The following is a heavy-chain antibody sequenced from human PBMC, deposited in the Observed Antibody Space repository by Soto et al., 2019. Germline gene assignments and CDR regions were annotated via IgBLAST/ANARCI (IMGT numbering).Heavy chain of an antibody. D-gene: IGHD3-3*01. CDR2: ISGSGGST. V-gene: IGHV3-23*01. CDR1: GFTFSSYA. Sequence: GGSLRLSCAASGFTFSSYAMSWVRQAPGKGLEWVSAISGSGGSTYYADSVKGRFTISRDNSKNTLYLQMNSLRAEDTAVYYCAKGYDFWSGYTGVYYFDYWGQGTLVTVSS. J-gene: IGHJ4*02. CDR3: AKGYDFWSGYTGVYYFDY.